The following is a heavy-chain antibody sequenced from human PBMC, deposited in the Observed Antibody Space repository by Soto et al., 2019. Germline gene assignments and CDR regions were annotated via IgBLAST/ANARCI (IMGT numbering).Heavy chain of an antibody. CDR1: GDSVSSDRYY. Sequence: QVQLQESGPGLVKPSETLSLNCTISGDSVSSDRYYWSWIRQPPGKGLEWIGYIYDSESTNPSLKSRVTMSADTSRNHFSLNLSSGTAADTAVYYCAARKRIVAGDYWGQGALVSVSS. CDR2: IYDSEST. D-gene: IGHD1-26*01. V-gene: IGHV4-61*03. J-gene: IGHJ4*02. CDR3: AARKRIVAGDY.